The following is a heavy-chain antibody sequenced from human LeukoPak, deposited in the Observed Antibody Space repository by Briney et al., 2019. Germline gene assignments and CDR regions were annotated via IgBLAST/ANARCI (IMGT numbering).Heavy chain of an antibody. J-gene: IGHJ6*04. CDR3: ARAGGYCSSTSCFYYYYGMDV. CDR2: ISSSGSTI. CDR1: GFTFSSYE. V-gene: IGHV3-48*03. D-gene: IGHD2-2*01. Sequence: GGSLRLSCAVSGFTFSSYEMNWVRQAPGKGLEWVSYISSSGSTIYYADSVKGRFTISRDNAKNSLYLQMNSLRAEDTAVYYCARAGGYCSSTSCFYYYYGMDVWGKGTTVTVSS.